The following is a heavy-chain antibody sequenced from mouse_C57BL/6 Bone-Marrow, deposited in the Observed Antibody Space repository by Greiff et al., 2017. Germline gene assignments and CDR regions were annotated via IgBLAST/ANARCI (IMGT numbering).Heavy chain of an antibody. Sequence: EVKLQESGPGLAKPSQSLSLSCSVTGYSITSDYWNWIRKFPGNKLEYMGYISYSGSTYNNPSLKSRISITRDTSKNQYYLQLNSVTTEDTATYYCAKHYDGEGYFDYWGQGTTLTVSS. D-gene: IGHD1-1*01. J-gene: IGHJ2*01. CDR1: GYSITSDY. CDR3: AKHYDGEGYFDY. CDR2: ISYSGST. V-gene: IGHV3-8*01.